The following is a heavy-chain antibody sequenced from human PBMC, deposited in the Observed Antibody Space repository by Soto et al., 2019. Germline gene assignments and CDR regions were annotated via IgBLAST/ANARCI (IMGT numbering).Heavy chain of an antibody. D-gene: IGHD3-16*01. J-gene: IGHJ6*02. Sequence: QVQLVQSGPEVKKPGASVKVSCKASGYTLTNYDVNWVRQATGQGLEWVGWMNPNIGDTGYAQKFQGRVTMTRNTSISTAYMELSSLRSEDTAVYYCATRLQGLYYYGLDIWGQGTTATVSS. CDR2: MNPNIGDT. V-gene: IGHV1-8*01. CDR1: GYTLTNYD. CDR3: ATRLQGLYYYGLDI.